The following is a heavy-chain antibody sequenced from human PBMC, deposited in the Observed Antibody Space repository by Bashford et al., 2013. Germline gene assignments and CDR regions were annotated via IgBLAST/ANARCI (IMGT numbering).Heavy chain of an antibody. D-gene: IGHD2-8*01. CDR3: ARWNGDDNGLDI. CDR1: GFIFDNFA. Sequence: GGPVRLSXAASGFIFDNFAMSWVRQAPGKGLEWVSAISGSSGSTYYADSVRGRFTISRDNSKNTLYLQMNSLTADDTAVYYCARWNGDDNGLDIWGHGTMVTVSS. V-gene: IGHV3-23*01. J-gene: IGHJ3*02. CDR2: ISGSSGST.